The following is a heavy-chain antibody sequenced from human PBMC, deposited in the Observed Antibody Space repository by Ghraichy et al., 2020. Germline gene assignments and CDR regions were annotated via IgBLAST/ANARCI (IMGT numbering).Heavy chain of an antibody. J-gene: IGHJ4*02. CDR2: INHSGST. CDR1: GGSFSGYY. Sequence: SETLSLTCAVYGGSFSGYYWSWIRQPPGKGLEWIGEINHSGSTNYNPSLKSRVTISVDTSKNQFSLKLSSVTAADTAVYYCARGEPKMATIGYYFDYWGQGTLVTVSS. D-gene: IGHD5-24*01. V-gene: IGHV4-34*01. CDR3: ARGEPKMATIGYYFDY.